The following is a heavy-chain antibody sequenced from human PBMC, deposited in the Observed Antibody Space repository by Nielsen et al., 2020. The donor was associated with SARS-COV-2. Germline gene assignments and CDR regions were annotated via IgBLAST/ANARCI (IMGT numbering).Heavy chain of an antibody. J-gene: IGHJ6*02. D-gene: IGHD5-18*01. CDR2: INHSGST. CDR1: GGSFSGYY. V-gene: IGHV4-34*01. Sequence: SETLSLTCAVYGGSFSGYYWSWIRQPPGKGLEWIGEINHSGSTNYNPSLKSRVTISVDTSKNQFSLKLSSVTAADTAVYYCARDTAMGTFGMDVWGQGTTVTVSS. CDR3: ARDTAMGTFGMDV.